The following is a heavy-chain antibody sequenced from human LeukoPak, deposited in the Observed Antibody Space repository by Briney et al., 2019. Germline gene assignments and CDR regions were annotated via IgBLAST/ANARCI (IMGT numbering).Heavy chain of an antibody. J-gene: IGHJ6*02. CDR3: ARGTDSSGWYTCGMDV. Sequence: SETLSLTCAVYGGSFSGYYWSWIRQPPGKGPEWIGEINHSGSTNYNPSLKSRVTISVGTSKNQFSLKLSSVTAADTAVYYCARGTDSSGWYTCGMDVWGQGTTVTVSS. CDR2: INHSGST. CDR1: GGSFSGYY. V-gene: IGHV4-34*01. D-gene: IGHD6-19*01.